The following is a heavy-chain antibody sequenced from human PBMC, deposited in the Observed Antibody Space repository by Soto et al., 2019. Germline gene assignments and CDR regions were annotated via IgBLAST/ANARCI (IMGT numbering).Heavy chain of an antibody. CDR1: GYSFAGYW. V-gene: IGHV5-10-1*01. CDR2: IDPSDSQT. Sequence: GESLKISCKGSGYSFAGYWITWVRQKPGKGLEWMGRIDPSDSQTYYSPSFRGHVTISVTKSITTVFLQWSSLRASDTAMYYCARQIYDSDTGPNFQYYFDSWCQGTPVTVSS. D-gene: IGHD3-22*01. CDR3: ARQIYDSDTGPNFQYYFDS. J-gene: IGHJ4*02.